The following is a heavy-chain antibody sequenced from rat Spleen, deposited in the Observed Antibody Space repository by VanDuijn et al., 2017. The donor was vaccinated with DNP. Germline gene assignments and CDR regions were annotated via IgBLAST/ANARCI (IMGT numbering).Heavy chain of an antibody. V-gene: IGHV5-58*01. CDR3: AREYSLDY. Sequence: EVQLVETGGGLVQPGRSLKLSCVASGFTFSNYWMFWLRQVPGKGLEWVACINTDGGSTYYPDSVKGRFTISRDNAESTLYFQMDSLRSEDTATYYCAREYSLDYWGQGIMVTVSS. D-gene: IGHD1-1*01. J-gene: IGHJ2*01. CDR2: INTDGGST. CDR1: GFTFSNYW.